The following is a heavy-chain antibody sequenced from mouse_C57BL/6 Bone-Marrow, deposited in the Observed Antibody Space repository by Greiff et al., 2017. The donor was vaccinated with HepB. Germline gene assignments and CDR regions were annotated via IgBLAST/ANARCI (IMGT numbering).Heavy chain of an antibody. Sequence: DVQLVESGGDLVKPGGSLKLSCAASGFTFSSYGMSWVRQTPDKRLEWVATISSGGSYTYYPDSVKGRFTISRDNAKNTLYLQMSSLKSEDTAMYYCARLYDYDADYWGQGTTLTVSS. CDR2: ISSGGSYT. CDR3: ARLYDYDADY. J-gene: IGHJ2*01. V-gene: IGHV5-6*01. CDR1: GFTFSSYG. D-gene: IGHD2-4*01.